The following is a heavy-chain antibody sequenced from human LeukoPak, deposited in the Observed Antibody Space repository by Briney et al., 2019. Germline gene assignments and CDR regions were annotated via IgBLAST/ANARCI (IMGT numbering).Heavy chain of an antibody. D-gene: IGHD1-26*01. V-gene: IGHV3-7*01. J-gene: IGHJ4*02. Sequence: GGSLRLSCAASGFTFSSSWMSWVRPAPGKGLEWVTNIKPDGSEKYYVDSVKGRFTISRDNAKNSLYLQMNSLRAEDTALYYCARDTVGATDYWGQGTLVTVSS. CDR3: ARDTVGATDY. CDR1: GFTFSSSW. CDR2: IKPDGSEK.